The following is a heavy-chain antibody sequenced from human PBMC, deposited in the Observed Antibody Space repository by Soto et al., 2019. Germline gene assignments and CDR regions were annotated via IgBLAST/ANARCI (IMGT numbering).Heavy chain of an antibody. Sequence: GESLKISCKGSGYSFTSYWIGWVRQMPGKGLEWMGIIYPGDSDTRYSPSFQGQVTISADKSIGTAYLQWSSLKASDTAMYYCARHVDGTARYILPFMDVWGQGTTVTVSS. D-gene: IGHD3-9*01. V-gene: IGHV5-51*01. CDR1: GYSFTSYW. CDR2: IYPGDSDT. J-gene: IGHJ6*02. CDR3: ARHVDGTARYILPFMDV.